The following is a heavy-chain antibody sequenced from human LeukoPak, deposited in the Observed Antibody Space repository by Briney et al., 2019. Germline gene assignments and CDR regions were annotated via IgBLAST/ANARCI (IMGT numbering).Heavy chain of an antibody. CDR2: INSDGSST. CDR3: ARDNQWELRRWFDP. Sequence: PGGSLRLSCAASGFTFSSYWMHWVRQAPGKGLVWVSRINSDGSSTGYADSVKGRFTISRDNAKNTLYLQMNSLRAEDTAVYYCARDNQWELRRWFDPWGQGTLVTVSS. CDR1: GFTFSSYW. V-gene: IGHV3-74*01. J-gene: IGHJ5*02. D-gene: IGHD1-26*01.